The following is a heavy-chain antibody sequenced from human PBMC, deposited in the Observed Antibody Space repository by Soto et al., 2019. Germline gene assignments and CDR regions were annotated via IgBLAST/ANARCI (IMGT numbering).Heavy chain of an antibody. CDR3: ARAVSDSSGYNLWYFDL. V-gene: IGHV4-39*07. D-gene: IGHD3-22*01. Sequence: SETLSLTCTVSGGSISSSSYYWGWIRQPPGKGLEWIGSIYYSGSTYYNPSLKSRVTTSVDTSKNQFSLRLSSVTAADTAVYYCARAVSDSSGYNLWYFDLWGRGTLVTVSS. J-gene: IGHJ2*01. CDR1: GGSISSSSYY. CDR2: IYYSGST.